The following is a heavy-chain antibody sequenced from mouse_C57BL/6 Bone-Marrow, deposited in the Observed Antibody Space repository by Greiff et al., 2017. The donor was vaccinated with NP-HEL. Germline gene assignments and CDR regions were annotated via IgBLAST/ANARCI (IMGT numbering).Heavy chain of an antibody. CDR1: GFNIKDDY. Sequence: EVKLQESGAELVRPGASVKLSCTASGFNIKDDYMHWVKQRPEQGLEWIGWIDPENGDTEYASKFQGKATITADTSSNTAYLQLSSLTSEDTAVYYCTTDGSSLFDYWGQGTTLTVSS. V-gene: IGHV14-4*01. D-gene: IGHD1-1*01. CDR3: TTDGSSLFDY. J-gene: IGHJ2*01. CDR2: IDPENGDT.